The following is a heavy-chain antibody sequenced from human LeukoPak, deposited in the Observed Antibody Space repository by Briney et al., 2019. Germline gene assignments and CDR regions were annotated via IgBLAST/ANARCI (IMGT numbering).Heavy chain of an antibody. D-gene: IGHD2-15*01. CDR3: TLGYCSGGSCYVEDY. CDR2: ISAYNGNT. V-gene: IGHV1-18*01. CDR1: GYTFTSYG. Sequence: ASVKVSCKASGYTFTSYGISWVRQAPGQGLEWMGWISAYNGNTNYAQKLQGRVTMTTDTSTSTAYIELRSLRSDDTAVYYCTLGYCSGGSCYVEDYWGQGTLVTVSS. J-gene: IGHJ4*02.